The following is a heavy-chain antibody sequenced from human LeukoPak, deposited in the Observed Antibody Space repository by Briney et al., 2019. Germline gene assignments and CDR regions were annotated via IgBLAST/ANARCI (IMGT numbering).Heavy chain of an antibody. CDR1: GFTFSRYG. J-gene: IGHJ4*02. V-gene: IGHV3-30*02. Sequence: PAGSLRLSCAASGFTFSRYGTQWVSQAPGKGMERLAFIRYDGSNKYYADSAKGRFTISRDNSKNTLYLQMNSLRAGDTAVYYCAKGGIVLMVYTPYWGQGTLVTVSS. CDR3: AKGGIVLMVYTPY. CDR2: IRYDGSNK. D-gene: IGHD2-8*01.